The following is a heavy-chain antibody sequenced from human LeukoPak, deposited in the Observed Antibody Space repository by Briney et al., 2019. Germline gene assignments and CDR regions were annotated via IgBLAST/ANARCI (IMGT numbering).Heavy chain of an antibody. CDR2: ISSSGSTI. CDR1: GFTFSDYY. V-gene: IGHV3-11*01. CDR3: ARDRRKQLANYYYYYYMDV. J-gene: IGHJ6*03. D-gene: IGHD6-13*01. Sequence: PGGSLRLSCAASGFTFSDYYMSWIRQAPGKGLEWVSYISSSGSTIYYADSVKGRFTITRDNAKNSLYLQMNSLRAEDTAVYYCARDRRKQLANYYYYYYMDVWGKGTTVTVSS.